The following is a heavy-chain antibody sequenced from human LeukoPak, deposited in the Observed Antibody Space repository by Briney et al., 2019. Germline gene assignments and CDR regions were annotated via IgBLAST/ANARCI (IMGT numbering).Heavy chain of an antibody. CDR3: ARHHVLRYSSGWTH. D-gene: IGHD6-19*01. CDR2: IYYSGST. J-gene: IGHJ4*02. Sequence: PSQTLSLTCTVSGGSISSYYWSWIRQPPGQGLEWIGYIYYSGSTNYNPSLKSRVAISVDTSKNQFSLRLSSVTAADTAVYYCARHHVLRYSSGWTHWGQGTLVTVSS. CDR1: GGSISSYY. V-gene: IGHV4-59*08.